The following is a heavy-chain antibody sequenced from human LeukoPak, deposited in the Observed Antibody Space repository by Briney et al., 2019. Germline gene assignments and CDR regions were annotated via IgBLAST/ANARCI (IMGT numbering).Heavy chain of an antibody. D-gene: IGHD6-13*01. CDR1: GYTFTGYY. J-gene: IGHJ4*02. CDR3: ARSPPVIAAAANYFDY. V-gene: IGHV1-2*06. CDR2: INPNSGGT. Sequence: EASVKVSCKASGYTFTGYYMHWVRQAPGQGLEWMGRINPNSGGTNYAQKFQGRVTMTRDTSTSTVYMELSSLRSEDTAVYYCARSPPVIAAAANYFDYWGQGTLVTVSS.